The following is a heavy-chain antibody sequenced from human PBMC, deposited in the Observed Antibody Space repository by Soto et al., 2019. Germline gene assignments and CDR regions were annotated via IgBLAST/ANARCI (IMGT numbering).Heavy chain of an antibody. Sequence: GGSLRLSCAASGFTFSSYAMSWVRQAPGKGLEWVSAISGSGGSTYYADSVKGRFTISRDNSKNTLYLQMNSLRAEDTAVYYCAKFLLHYYDSSGSFSWGQGTLVTVSS. CDR2: ISGSGGST. D-gene: IGHD3-22*01. J-gene: IGHJ4*02. CDR3: AKFLLHYYDSSGSFS. V-gene: IGHV3-23*01. CDR1: GFTFSSYA.